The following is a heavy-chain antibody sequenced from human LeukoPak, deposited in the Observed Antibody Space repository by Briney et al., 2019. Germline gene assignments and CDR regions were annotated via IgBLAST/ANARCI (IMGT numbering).Heavy chain of an antibody. V-gene: IGHV1-69*06. CDR2: IIPIFGTA. CDR3: ALGSIAAASDAFDI. D-gene: IGHD6-13*01. J-gene: IGHJ3*02. Sequence: GASVKVSCKASGGTFSSYAISWVRQAPGQGLEWMGGIIPIFGTANYAQKFQGRVTITADKSTSTAYMELRSLRSDDTAVYYCALGSIAAASDAFDIWGQGTMVTVSS. CDR1: GGTFSSYA.